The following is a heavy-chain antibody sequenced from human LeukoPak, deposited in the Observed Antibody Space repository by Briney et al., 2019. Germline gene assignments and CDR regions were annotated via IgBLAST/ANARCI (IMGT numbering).Heavy chain of an antibody. Sequence: SETLSLTCTVSGGSISSSSYYWGWTRQPPGKGLEWIGSIYYSGSTYYNPSLKSRVTISVDTSKNQFSLKLSSVTDADTAVYYCARPYGDNYYGMDVWGQGTTVTVSS. V-gene: IGHV4-39*01. CDR1: GGSISSSSYY. CDR2: IYYSGST. D-gene: IGHD4-17*01. J-gene: IGHJ6*02. CDR3: ARPYGDNYYGMDV.